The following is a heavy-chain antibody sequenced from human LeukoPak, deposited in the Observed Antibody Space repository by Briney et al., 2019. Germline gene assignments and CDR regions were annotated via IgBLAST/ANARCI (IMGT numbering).Heavy chain of an antibody. D-gene: IGHD3-10*01. CDR2: ISGSGRTI. J-gene: IGHJ4*02. V-gene: IGHV3-11*04. CDR3: AGGEEVTTTKSFDY. CDR1: GLTFGDSY. Sequence: GGSLRLSCAASGLTFGDSYMNWIRQAPGKGLEWLSFISGSGRTIYYAESVKGRFTISRDNARKSLYLQMNSLTVEDTAFCYCAGGEEVTTTKSFDYWGQGTLVTVSS.